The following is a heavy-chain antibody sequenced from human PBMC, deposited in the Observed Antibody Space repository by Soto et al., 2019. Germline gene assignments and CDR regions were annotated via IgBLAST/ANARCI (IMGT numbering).Heavy chain of an antibody. J-gene: IGHJ4*02. V-gene: IGHV4-59*04. Sequence: PSETLSLTCTVSGGSISSYYWSWIRQPPGKGLEWIGYIYHSGSTYYNPSLKSRVTISVDRSKNQFSLKLSSVTAADTAVYYCARGVKGATRVDYWGQGTLVTVSS. D-gene: IGHD1-26*01. CDR3: ARGVKGATRVDY. CDR1: GGSISSYY. CDR2: IYHSGST.